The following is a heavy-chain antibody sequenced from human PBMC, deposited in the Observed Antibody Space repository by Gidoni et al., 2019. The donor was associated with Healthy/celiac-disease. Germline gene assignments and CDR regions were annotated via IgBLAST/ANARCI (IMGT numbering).Heavy chain of an antibody. V-gene: IGHV3-23*01. CDR1: GFTFRSDA. CDR2: ISGSGGST. CDR3: AKGGFRYSGYDEGYQNYFDY. Sequence: EVQLLESGGGLVQPGGSRRLSCAASGFTFRSDAMSWVRQDPGKGLEWVSAISGSGGSTYYADSVKGRFTISRDNSKNTLYLQMNSLRAEDTAVYYCAKGGFRYSGYDEGYQNYFDYWGQGTLVTVSS. J-gene: IGHJ4*02. D-gene: IGHD5-12*01.